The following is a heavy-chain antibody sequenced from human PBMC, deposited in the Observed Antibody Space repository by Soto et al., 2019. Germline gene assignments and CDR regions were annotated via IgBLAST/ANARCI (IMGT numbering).Heavy chain of an antibody. D-gene: IGHD6-19*01. CDR3: VHSPGQEQWLVQAEYFQH. CDR1: GFSLSTSGVG. Sequence: QITLKESGPTLVKPTQTLTLTCTFSGFSLSTSGVGVGWIRQPPGKALEWLALIYWDDDKRYSPSLKSRLTITKDTSKNQVVLTMTNMDPVDTATYYCVHSPGQEQWLVQAEYFQHWGQGTLVTVSS. V-gene: IGHV2-5*02. CDR2: IYWDDDK. J-gene: IGHJ1*01.